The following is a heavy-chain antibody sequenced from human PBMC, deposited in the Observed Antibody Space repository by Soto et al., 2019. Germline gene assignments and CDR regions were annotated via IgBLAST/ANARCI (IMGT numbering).Heavy chain of an antibody. V-gene: IGHV4-39*01. CDR2: IYYSGST. D-gene: IGHD2-21*01. CDR1: GVSISSSSYY. CDR3: ARHGVMLFPDAFDI. Sequence: SLTCTGYGVSISSSSYYWGWILQPPGKGLEWIGSIYYSGSTYYNPSLKSRVTISVDTSKNQFSLKLSSVTAADTAVYYCARHGVMLFPDAFDIWGQGTMVTVS. J-gene: IGHJ3*02.